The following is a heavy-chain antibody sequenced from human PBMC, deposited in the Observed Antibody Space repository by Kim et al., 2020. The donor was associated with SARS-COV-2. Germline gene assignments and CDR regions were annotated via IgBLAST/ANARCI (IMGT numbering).Heavy chain of an antibody. V-gene: IGHV4-30-2*04. Sequence: YNPSLKSRVTISVDTSKNQFSLKLSSVTAADTAVYYCASNRAKISNWFDPWGQGTLVTVSS. D-gene: IGHD2-15*01. J-gene: IGHJ5*02. CDR3: ASNRAKISNWFDP.